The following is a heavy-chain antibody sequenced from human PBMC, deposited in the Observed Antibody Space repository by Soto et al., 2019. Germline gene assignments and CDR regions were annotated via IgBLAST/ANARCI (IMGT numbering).Heavy chain of an antibody. CDR3: ASRDPGTSVDY. CDR2: IYRPGST. V-gene: IGHV4-4*02. CDR1: GGSFTSNNW. D-gene: IGHD1-7*01. Sequence: QVQLQESGPGLVKPSGTLSLTCAVSGGSFTSNNWWTWVRQPPGQGLEWIGEIYRPGSTNYNPSLKSRVTISLDKSENQCSLKVTSLTAADTAVYYCASRDPGTSVDYWGQGTLVTVSS. J-gene: IGHJ4*02.